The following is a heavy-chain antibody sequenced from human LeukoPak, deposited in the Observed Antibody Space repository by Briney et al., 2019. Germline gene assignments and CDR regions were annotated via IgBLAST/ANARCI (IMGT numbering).Heavy chain of an antibody. CDR3: ARVGYDFWSGYLQYYYGMDV. J-gene: IGHJ6*02. V-gene: IGHV1-46*01. CDR1: GYTFTGYY. Sequence: GASVTVSCKASGYTFTGYYMHWVRQAPGQGLEWVGIINPSGGSTSYAQKFQGRVTMTRDTSTSTVYMELSSLRSEDTAVYYCARVGYDFWSGYLQYYYGMDVWGQGTTVTVSS. CDR2: INPSGGST. D-gene: IGHD3-3*01.